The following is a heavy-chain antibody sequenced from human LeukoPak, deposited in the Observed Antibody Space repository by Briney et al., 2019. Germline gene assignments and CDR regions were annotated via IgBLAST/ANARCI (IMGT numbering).Heavy chain of an antibody. J-gene: IGHJ4*02. CDR1: GGSISSYY. CDR3: ARHDPAATSAPLN. Sequence: SETLSLTCTVSGGSISSYYWSWIRQPPGKGLEWSGYIYYSGSTNYNPSLKSRVTISVDTSKNQFSLKLSSVTAADTAVYYCARHDPAATSAPLNWGQGTLVTVSS. V-gene: IGHV4-59*08. CDR2: IYYSGST. D-gene: IGHD2-15*01.